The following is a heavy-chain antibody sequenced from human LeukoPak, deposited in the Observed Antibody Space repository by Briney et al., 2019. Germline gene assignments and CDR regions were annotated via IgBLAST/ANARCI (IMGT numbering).Heavy chain of an antibody. D-gene: IGHD6-13*01. Sequence: GSSVKVSCKASGGTFSSYAISWVRQAPGQGLEWMGWISAYNGNTNYAQKLQGRVTMTTDTSTSTAYMELRSLRSDDTAVYYCARDSWYVAAAGNPPAYWGQGTLVTVSS. J-gene: IGHJ4*02. V-gene: IGHV1-18*01. CDR1: GGTFSSYA. CDR3: ARDSWYVAAAGNPPAY. CDR2: ISAYNGNT.